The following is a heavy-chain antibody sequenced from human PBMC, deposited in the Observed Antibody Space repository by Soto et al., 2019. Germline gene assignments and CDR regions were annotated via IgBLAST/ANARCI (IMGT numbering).Heavy chain of an antibody. Sequence: GESLKISCKGSGYSFTSYWISWVRQMPGKGLEWMGRIDPSDSYTNYSPSFQGHVTISADKSISTAYLQWSSLKASDTAMYYCAGDPYYYDSSGPNPDYYYYGMDVWGQGTTVTVSS. D-gene: IGHD3-22*01. V-gene: IGHV5-10-1*01. CDR3: AGDPYYYDSSGPNPDYYYYGMDV. CDR2: IDPSDSYT. CDR1: GYSFTSYW. J-gene: IGHJ6*02.